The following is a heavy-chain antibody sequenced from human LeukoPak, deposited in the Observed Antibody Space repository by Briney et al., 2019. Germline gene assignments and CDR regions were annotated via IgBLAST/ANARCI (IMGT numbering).Heavy chain of an antibody. J-gene: IGHJ4*02. Sequence: ASVKVSCKASGYTFTSYYMHWVRQAPGQGLEWMGIINPSGGSTGYAQKFQGRVTMTRDTSTSTVYMELSSLRSEDTAVYYCAKNLQQLTLGYWGQGTLVTVSS. CDR3: AKNLQQLTLGY. CDR1: GYTFTSYY. V-gene: IGHV1-46*01. D-gene: IGHD6-13*01. CDR2: INPSGGST.